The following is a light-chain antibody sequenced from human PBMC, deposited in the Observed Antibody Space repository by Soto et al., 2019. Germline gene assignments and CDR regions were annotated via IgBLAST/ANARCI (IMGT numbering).Light chain of an antibody. V-gene: IGLV2-8*01. Sequence: QSALTQPPSASGSPGQSVTISCIGTSSDVGGYDYVSWYQQHPGKAPKPIISEVSKRPSGVPDRFSGSKSGNTASLTVSGLQAEDEADYYCTSYAGNNNFCVFGTGTKVTV. J-gene: IGLJ1*01. CDR2: EVS. CDR3: TSYAGNNNFCV. CDR1: SSDVGGYDY.